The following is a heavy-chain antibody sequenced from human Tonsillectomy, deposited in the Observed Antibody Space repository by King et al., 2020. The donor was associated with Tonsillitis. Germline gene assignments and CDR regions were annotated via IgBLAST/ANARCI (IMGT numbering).Heavy chain of an antibody. CDR1: GFTVSDND. CDR3: ARGFGIAVAGFH. CDR2: IYSGGNT. D-gene: IGHD6-19*01. J-gene: IGHJ4*02. V-gene: IGHV3-53*01. Sequence: VQLVESGGGLIQPGGSLRLSCADSGFTVSDNDMSWVRQAPGKGLEWVSVIYSGGNTYYADSVKGRFTISRDNSKNTLYLQMNSLRADDTAVYYCARGFGIAVAGFHWGQGTLVTVSS.